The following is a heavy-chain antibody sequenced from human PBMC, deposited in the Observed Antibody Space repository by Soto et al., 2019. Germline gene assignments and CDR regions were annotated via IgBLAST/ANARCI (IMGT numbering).Heavy chain of an antibody. Sequence: GGSLRLSCAASGFTFSSYGMHWVRQAPGKRLEWVAVISYDGSNKYYADSVKGRFTISRDNSKNTLSLQMNSLRPEDTAVYYCVKDRWVDYWGQGTPVTVSS. CDR2: ISYDGSNK. J-gene: IGHJ4*02. V-gene: IGHV3-30*18. CDR1: GFTFSSYG. CDR3: VKDRWVDY.